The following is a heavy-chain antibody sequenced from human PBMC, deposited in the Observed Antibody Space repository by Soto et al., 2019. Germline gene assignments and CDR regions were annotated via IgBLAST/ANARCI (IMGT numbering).Heavy chain of an antibody. V-gene: IGHV3-33*01. CDR2: IWYDGSNK. Sequence: QVQLVESGGGVVQPGRSLRLSCAASGFTFSSYGMHWVRQAPGKGLEWVAVIWYDGSNKYYADSVKGRFTISRDNSKNTLYLQMNSLRAEDTAVYYCARFSGFGDRWDMDVWGQGTTVTVSS. D-gene: IGHD3-10*01. J-gene: IGHJ6*02. CDR1: GFTFSSYG. CDR3: ARFSGFGDRWDMDV.